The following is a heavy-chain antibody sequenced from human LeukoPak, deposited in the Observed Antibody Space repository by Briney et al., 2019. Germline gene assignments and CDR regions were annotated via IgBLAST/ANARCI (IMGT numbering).Heavy chain of an antibody. Sequence: QPGGSLRLSCAASGFTVSSNYMSWVRQAPGKGLEWVSVIYSGGSTYYADSVKGRFTISRDNSKNTLYLQMNSLRAEDTAVYYCARGVGSGSRLRAGDYWGQGTLDTVSS. J-gene: IGHJ4*02. CDR2: IYSGGST. D-gene: IGHD1-26*01. V-gene: IGHV3-53*01. CDR3: ARGVGSGSRLRAGDY. CDR1: GFTVSSNY.